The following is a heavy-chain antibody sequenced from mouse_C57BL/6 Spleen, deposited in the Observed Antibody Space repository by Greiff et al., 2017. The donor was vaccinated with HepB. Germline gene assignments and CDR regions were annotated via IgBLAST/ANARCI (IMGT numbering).Heavy chain of an antibody. Sequence: QVQLQQPGAELVRPGSSVKLSCKASGYTFTSYWMDWVKQRPGQGLEWIGNIYPSDSETHYNQKFKDKATMTVDKSSSTAYMQLSSLTSEDSAVYYCARRKRSSPYYFDYWGQGTTLTVSS. CDR2: IYPSDSET. V-gene: IGHV1-61*01. CDR3: ARRKRSSPYYFDY. J-gene: IGHJ2*01. D-gene: IGHD1-1*01. CDR1: GYTFTSYW.